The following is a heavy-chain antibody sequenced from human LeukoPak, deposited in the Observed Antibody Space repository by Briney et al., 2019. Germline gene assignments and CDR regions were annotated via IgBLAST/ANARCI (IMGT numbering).Heavy chain of an antibody. CDR1: GGSISSGGYY. D-gene: IGHD3-3*01. CDR3: ARGLRFLEWLGPWFDP. CDR2: IYYSGST. J-gene: IGHJ5*02. Sequence: TLSLTCTVSGGSISSGGYYWSWIRQPPGKGLEWIGYIYYSGSTYYNPSLKSRVTISVDTSKNQFSLKLSSVTAADTAVYYCARGLRFLEWLGPWFDPWGQGTLVTVSS. V-gene: IGHV4-30-4*08.